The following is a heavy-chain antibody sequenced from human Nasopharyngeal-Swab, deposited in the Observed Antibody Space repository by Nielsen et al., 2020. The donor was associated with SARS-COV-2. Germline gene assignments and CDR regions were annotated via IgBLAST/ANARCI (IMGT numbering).Heavy chain of an antibody. Sequence: GSLRLSCAASGFTFSSYSMNWVRQAPGKGLEWVSSISSSSSYIYYADSVKGRFTISRDNAKNSLYLQMNSLRAEDTAVYYCAREVTIFYFDYWGQGTLVTVSS. D-gene: IGHD2-21*02. CDR3: AREVTIFYFDY. CDR2: ISSSSSYI. CDR1: GFTFSSYS. V-gene: IGHV3-21*01. J-gene: IGHJ4*02.